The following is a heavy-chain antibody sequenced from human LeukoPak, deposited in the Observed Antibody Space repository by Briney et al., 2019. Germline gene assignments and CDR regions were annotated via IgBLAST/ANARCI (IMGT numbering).Heavy chain of an antibody. CDR1: GYSISSGYY. J-gene: IGHJ4*02. D-gene: IGHD6-19*01. CDR3: ARSRDTYTSGWYTV. V-gene: IGHV4-38-2*02. Sequence: SETLSLTCTVSGYSISSGYYWGWIRQPPGKGLEWIGSIYHSGSTYYNPSLKSRVTISVDTSKNQFSLKLSSVTAADTAVYYCARSRDTYTSGWYTVWGQGTLVTVSS. CDR2: IYHSGST.